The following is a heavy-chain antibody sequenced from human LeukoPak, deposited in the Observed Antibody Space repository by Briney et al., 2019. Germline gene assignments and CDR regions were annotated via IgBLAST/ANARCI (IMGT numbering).Heavy chain of an antibody. CDR2: INHSGST. J-gene: IGHJ4*02. CDR3: ARSGDGYCSSTSCYGGDFDY. CDR1: GGSFSGYY. Sequence: SETLSLTCAVYGGSFSGYYWSWIRQPPGEGLEWIGEINHSGSTNYNPSLKSRVTISVDTSKNQFSLKLSSVTAADTAVYYCARSGDGYCSSTSCYGGDFDYWGQGTLVTVSS. D-gene: IGHD2-2*01. V-gene: IGHV4-34*01.